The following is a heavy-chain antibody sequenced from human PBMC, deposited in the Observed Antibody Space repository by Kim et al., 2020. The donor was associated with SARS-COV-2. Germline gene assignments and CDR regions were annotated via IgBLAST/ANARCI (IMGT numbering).Heavy chain of an antibody. Sequence: GRSLRVSCVSSGFTFREFPMAWVRQAPGKGLEWIGFIRSTIYGGTTEYAASVRGRFIISRDDSKNIAHLQMNSLKTEDTGVYYCVRVDGRSIW. V-gene: IGHV3-49*04. J-gene: IGHJ3*02. D-gene: IGHD2-2*03. CDR2: IRSTIYGGTT. CDR3: VRVDGRSI. CDR1: GFTFREFP.